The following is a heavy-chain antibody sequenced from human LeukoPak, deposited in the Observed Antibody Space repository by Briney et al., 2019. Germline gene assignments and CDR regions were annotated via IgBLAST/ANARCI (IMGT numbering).Heavy chain of an antibody. V-gene: IGHV1-18*01. J-gene: IGHJ4*02. CDR3: ARDIATVQHQD. D-gene: IGHD1-1*01. Sequence: ASVKVSCKTSGYTFTNYGIGWVRQAPGQGLEWMGWISGYNGNTNYVQKFRGRVAMTADTSTSTVYMELGSLRSDDTAVYYCARDIATVQHQDWGQGTLVTVSS. CDR2: ISGYNGNT. CDR1: GYTFTNYG.